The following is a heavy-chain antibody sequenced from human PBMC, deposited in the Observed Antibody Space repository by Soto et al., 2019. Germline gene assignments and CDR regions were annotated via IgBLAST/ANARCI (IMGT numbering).Heavy chain of an antibody. CDR3: ARVDYGGKHLVPRGGAFDI. D-gene: IGHD4-17*01. Sequence: ASVKVSCKASGGTFSSYAISWVRQAPGQGLEWMGGIIPIFGTANYAQKFQGRVTITADESTSTAYMELSSLRSEDTAVYYCARVDYGGKHLVPRGGAFDIWGQGTMVTVS. CDR1: GGTFSSYA. J-gene: IGHJ3*02. CDR2: IIPIFGTA. V-gene: IGHV1-69*13.